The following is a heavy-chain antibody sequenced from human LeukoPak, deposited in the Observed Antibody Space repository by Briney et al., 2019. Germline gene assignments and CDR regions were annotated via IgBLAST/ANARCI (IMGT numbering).Heavy chain of an antibody. Sequence: PGGSLRLSCAASGFDLWRYAMSWVRQAPGKGLEWVASISSTSTFIYSADSVKGRFTISRDTAKNSLFLQMNSLRAEDTAIYYCARDYFDSSDYPQTYYYYYMDVWGKGTTVTVSS. CDR3: ARDYFDSSDYPQTYYYYYMDV. CDR2: ISSTSTFI. V-gene: IGHV3-21*01. J-gene: IGHJ6*03. D-gene: IGHD3-22*01. CDR1: GFDLWRYA.